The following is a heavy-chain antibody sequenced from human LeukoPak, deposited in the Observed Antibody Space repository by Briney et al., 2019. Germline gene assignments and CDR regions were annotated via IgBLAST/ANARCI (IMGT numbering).Heavy chain of an antibody. CDR3: ARGELRSFFDL. V-gene: IGHV4-59*01. D-gene: IGHD3-3*01. CDR1: GGSISSYY. Sequence: SETLSLTCTVSGGSISSYYWSWIRQPPGKGLEWIGYIYYSGSTNYNPSLKSRDTISVDTSKNQFSLKLSSVTAADTAVYYCARGELRSFFDLWGQGTLVTVSS. J-gene: IGHJ5*02. CDR2: IYYSGST.